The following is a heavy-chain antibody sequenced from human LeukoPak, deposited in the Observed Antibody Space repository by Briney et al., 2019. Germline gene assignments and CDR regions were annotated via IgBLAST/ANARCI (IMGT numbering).Heavy chain of an antibody. CDR2: LNGSGTST. Sequence: GGSLRLSCTASGFSFSNYAMSWVRQGPGKGLEWVSSLNGSGTSTYYVDSVKGRFTISRDNSWNTLYLQMNSLRAEDTAVYYCAKAKSGSYSPFDFWGQGTLVTVSS. D-gene: IGHD1-26*01. CDR1: GFSFSNYA. J-gene: IGHJ4*02. V-gene: IGHV3-23*01. CDR3: AKAKSGSYSPFDF.